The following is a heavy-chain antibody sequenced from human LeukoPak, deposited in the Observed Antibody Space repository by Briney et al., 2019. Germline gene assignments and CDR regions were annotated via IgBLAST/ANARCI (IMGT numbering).Heavy chain of an antibody. J-gene: IGHJ4*02. CDR2: ISGSGGST. D-gene: IGHD2-2*01. Sequence: PGGFLRLSCAASVFTFNNYATNWVRQAPGKGLEWVSAISGSGGSTYYADSVKGRFTISRDNSKKTLYLQMNSLRAEETAVYYCAKEIGYCSTTSGAAFHYWGQGTLATVSS. CDR3: AKEIGYCSTTSGAAFHY. V-gene: IGHV3-23*01. CDR1: VFTFNNYA.